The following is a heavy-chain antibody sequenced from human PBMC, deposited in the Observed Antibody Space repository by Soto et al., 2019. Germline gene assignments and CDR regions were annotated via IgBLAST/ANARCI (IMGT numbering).Heavy chain of an antibody. D-gene: IGHD3-22*01. J-gene: IGHJ5*02. Sequence: SVKVSCTASGGTFSSYAISWVRQAPGQGLEWMGGIIPIFGTANYAQKFQGRVTITADKSTSTAYMELSSLRSEDTAVYYCARSKTMIVVALGGWFDPWGQGTLVTVSS. CDR2: IIPIFGTA. V-gene: IGHV1-69*06. CDR1: GGTFSSYA. CDR3: ARSKTMIVVALGGWFDP.